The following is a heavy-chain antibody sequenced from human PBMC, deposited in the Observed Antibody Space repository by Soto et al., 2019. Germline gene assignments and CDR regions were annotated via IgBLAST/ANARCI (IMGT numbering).Heavy chain of an antibody. CDR2: ISYDGSDK. V-gene: IGHV3-30*03. J-gene: IGHJ4*02. D-gene: IGHD2-8*01. CDR1: GFSFSSYG. Sequence: QVRLVESGGGVVQPGRSLRLSCAVSGFSFSSYGMHWVRQAQGKGLEWVAVISYDGSDKYYADSVKGRFTISRDNSKNTLYLQVNSLTTEDTAVYYCAAGRWFMDYWGQGTLVTVSS. CDR3: AAGRWFMDY.